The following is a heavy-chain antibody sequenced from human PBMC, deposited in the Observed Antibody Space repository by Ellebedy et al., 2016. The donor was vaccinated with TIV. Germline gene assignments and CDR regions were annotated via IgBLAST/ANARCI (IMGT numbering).Heavy chain of an antibody. CDR1: GYTFTSYY. V-gene: IGHV1-46*01. CDR2: INPSGGST. Sequence: ASVKVSCXASGYTFTSYYMHWVRQAPGQGLEWMGIINPSGGSTIYAQKFQGRVTMTEDTSTDTAYMELSSLRSEDTAVYYCATDQYYYDSSGYWNWGQGTLVTVSS. J-gene: IGHJ4*02. D-gene: IGHD3-22*01. CDR3: ATDQYYYDSSGYWN.